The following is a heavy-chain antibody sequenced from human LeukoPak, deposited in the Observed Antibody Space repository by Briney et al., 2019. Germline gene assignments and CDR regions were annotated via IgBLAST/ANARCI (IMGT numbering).Heavy chain of an antibody. J-gene: IGHJ6*04. Sequence: GGSLSLSCLASGFTFSNSWMTWLRPAPGRGLEWVANIKEGGSDKQDVYSVRGCITSSRDNANNSVSLQMDGLRAEDTAVYHCVRESDVWTGPGIGRPLDVWGKGTTVTVSS. CDR1: GFTFSNSW. CDR3: VRESDVWTGPGIGRPLDV. V-gene: IGHV3-7*01. D-gene: IGHD3/OR15-3a*01. CDR2: IKEGGSDK.